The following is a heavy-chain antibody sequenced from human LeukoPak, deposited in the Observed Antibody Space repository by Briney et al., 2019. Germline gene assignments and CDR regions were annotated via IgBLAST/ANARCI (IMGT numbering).Heavy chain of an antibody. Sequence: PGGSLRLSCAASGFTFSSYWMSWVRQAPGKGLERVANIKQDGSEKYYVDSVKGRFTISRDNAKNSLYLQMNSLRAEDTAVYYCARDLAGTTLVAFDIWGQGTMVTVSS. CDR1: GFTFSSYW. J-gene: IGHJ3*02. CDR3: ARDLAGTTLVAFDI. CDR2: IKQDGSEK. D-gene: IGHD1-1*01. V-gene: IGHV3-7*01.